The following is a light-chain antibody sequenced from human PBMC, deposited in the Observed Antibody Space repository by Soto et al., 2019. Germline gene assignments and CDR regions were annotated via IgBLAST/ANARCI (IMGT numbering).Light chain of an antibody. CDR2: KAS. J-gene: IGKJ2*01. CDR1: QSISSW. CDR3: QQYNSYPMYT. Sequence: DIQMTQSPSTLSASVGDRVTITCRASQSISSWLAWYQQKPGKAPKLLIYKASSLESGVTSRFSGGGSGTAFTLTISSLQPDDFATYYCQQYNSYPMYTFGQGTQLEIK. V-gene: IGKV1-5*03.